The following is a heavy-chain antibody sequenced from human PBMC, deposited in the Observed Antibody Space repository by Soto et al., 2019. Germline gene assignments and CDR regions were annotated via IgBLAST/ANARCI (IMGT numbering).Heavy chain of an antibody. J-gene: IGHJ4*02. CDR2: IIPVFGTP. Sequence: QVQLVQSGAEVKETGSSVKVSCKSSGYIFKNYAVTWLRQAPGQGLEWMGGIIPVFGTPDYSQKCRGRVTITADESTSTVYMKLRSLTSEDTAVYYCARHLYDYVWGSYRHWGQGTLVTVSS. D-gene: IGHD3-16*02. V-gene: IGHV1-69*01. CDR3: ARHLYDYVWGSYRH. CDR1: GYIFKNYA.